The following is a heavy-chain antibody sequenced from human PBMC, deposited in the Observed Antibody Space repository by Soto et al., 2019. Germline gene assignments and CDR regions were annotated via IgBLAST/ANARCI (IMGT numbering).Heavy chain of an antibody. CDR3: TRSKMFGAYNLAY. Sequence: SETLSLTCALYGGSFSDYYPIWIRQPPGKGLEWIGEVNHSGSTDYNPSLKSRVTISLDTSKNLFSLKLSSVTAADTAVYYCTRSKMFGAYNLAYWGQGTLVTVSS. J-gene: IGHJ4*02. D-gene: IGHD3-16*01. V-gene: IGHV4-34*01. CDR2: VNHSGST. CDR1: GGSFSDYY.